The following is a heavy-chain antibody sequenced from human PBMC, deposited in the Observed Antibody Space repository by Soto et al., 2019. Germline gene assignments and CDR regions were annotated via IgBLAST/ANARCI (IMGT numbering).Heavy chain of an antibody. CDR3: ARGSGSYAAGFDY. V-gene: IGHV1-3*02. CDR2: SNAGNGNT. CDR1: GYTFTSYA. J-gene: IGHJ4*02. D-gene: IGHD1-26*01. Sequence: GASVKVSCKASGYTFTSYAMHWVRQAPGQRLEWMGWSNAGNGNTKYSQEFQGRVTITRDTSASTAYMELSGLQASDTAMYYCARGSGSYAAGFDYWGPGTLVTVSS.